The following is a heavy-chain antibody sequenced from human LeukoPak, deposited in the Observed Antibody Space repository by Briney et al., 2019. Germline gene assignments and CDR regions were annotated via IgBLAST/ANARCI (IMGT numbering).Heavy chain of an antibody. CDR2: IRYDGRNK. Sequence: GGSLRLSCAASGFTFSSYGMHWVRQAPGKGLDWVAFIRYDGRNKYYADSVKGRFTISRDNAKNSLYLQMNSLRAEDTAVYYCARGADNSGSFVILDYWGQGTLVTVSS. J-gene: IGHJ4*02. V-gene: IGHV3-30*02. CDR1: GFTFSSYG. CDR3: ARGADNSGSFVILDY. D-gene: IGHD3-10*01.